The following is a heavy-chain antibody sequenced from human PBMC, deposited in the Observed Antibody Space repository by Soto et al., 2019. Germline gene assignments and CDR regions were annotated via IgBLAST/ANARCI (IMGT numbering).Heavy chain of an antibody. Sequence: SETLSLTCTVSGGSISSYYWSWIRQPPRKGLEWFGYIYYSGSTNYNPSLKSRVTISVDTSKNQFSLKLSSVTAADTAVYYCARDSPNIDYDILTGYRRPYGMDVWGQGTTVTVS. V-gene: IGHV4-59*01. CDR3: ARDSPNIDYDILTGYRRPYGMDV. CDR2: IYYSGST. J-gene: IGHJ6*02. CDR1: GGSISSYY. D-gene: IGHD3-9*01.